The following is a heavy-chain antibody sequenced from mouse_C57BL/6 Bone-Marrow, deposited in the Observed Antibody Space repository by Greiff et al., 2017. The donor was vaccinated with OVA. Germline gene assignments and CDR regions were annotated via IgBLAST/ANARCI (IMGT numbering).Heavy chain of an antibody. J-gene: IGHJ3*01. Sequence: QVQLQQPGAELVRPGSSVKLSCKASGYTFTSYWMHWVKQRPIQGLEWIGNIDPSDSETHYNQKFKDKATLTVDKSSSTAYMQLSSLTSEDSAVYYCARWDYGSSYAWFAYWGQGTLVTVSA. CDR1: GYTFTSYW. V-gene: IGHV1-52*01. D-gene: IGHD1-1*01. CDR2: IDPSDSET. CDR3: ARWDYGSSYAWFAY.